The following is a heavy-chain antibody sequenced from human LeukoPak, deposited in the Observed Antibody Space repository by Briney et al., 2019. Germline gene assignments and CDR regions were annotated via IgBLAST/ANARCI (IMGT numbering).Heavy chain of an antibody. CDR3: ARMAAAGTDY. CDR2: IYYSGST. CDR1: GGSISSYY. Sequence: SETLSLTCTVSGGSISSYYWSWIRQPPGKGLEWIGYIYYSGSTNYNPSLKSRVTISVDTSKNQFSLKLSSVTAADTAVYHCARMAAAGTDYWGQGTLVTVSS. D-gene: IGHD6-13*01. V-gene: IGHV4-59*01. J-gene: IGHJ4*02.